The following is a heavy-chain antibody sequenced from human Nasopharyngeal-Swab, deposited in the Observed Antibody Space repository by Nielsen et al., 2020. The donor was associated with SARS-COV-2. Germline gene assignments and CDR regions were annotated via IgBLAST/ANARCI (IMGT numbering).Heavy chain of an antibody. J-gene: IGHJ3*02. V-gene: IGHV4-39*07. D-gene: IGHD3-10*01. Sequence: WIRQPPGKGLEWIGSIYYSGSTYYNPSLKSRVTISVDTSKNQFSLKLSSVTAADTAVYYCASWDMVQGAGAFDIWGQGTMVPSPQ. CDR2: IYYSGST. CDR3: ASWDMVQGAGAFDI.